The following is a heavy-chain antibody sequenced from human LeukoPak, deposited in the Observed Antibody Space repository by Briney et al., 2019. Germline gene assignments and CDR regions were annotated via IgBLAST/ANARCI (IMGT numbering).Heavy chain of an antibody. CDR1: GGSISSSSYY. D-gene: IGHD5-24*01. J-gene: IGHJ4*02. CDR2: IYYSGST. Sequence: PSETLSLTCTVSGGSISSSSYYWGWIRQPPGKGLEWIGSIYYSGSTYYNPSLKSRVTISVDTSKNQFSLKLSSVTAADTAVYYCARGRRLQFFDYWGQGTLVTVSS. CDR3: ARGRRLQFFDY. V-gene: IGHV4-39*07.